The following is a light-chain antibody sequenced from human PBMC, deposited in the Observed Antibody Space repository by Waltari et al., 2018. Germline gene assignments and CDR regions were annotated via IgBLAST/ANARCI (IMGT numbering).Light chain of an antibody. CDR1: QSVSSN. CDR2: GAS. J-gene: IGKJ1*01. Sequence: EIVMTQSPATLSVSPGERATLSCRASQSVSSNLACYQQKPGQAPRHLIYGASTRATGIPARVSGSGSGTEFTLTITSLQSEDFAVYYCQQYNNWPPWSFGQGTKVEIK. V-gene: IGKV3-15*01. CDR3: QQYNNWPPWS.